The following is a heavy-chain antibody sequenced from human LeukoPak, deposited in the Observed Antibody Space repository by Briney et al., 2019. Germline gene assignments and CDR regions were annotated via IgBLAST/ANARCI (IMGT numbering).Heavy chain of an antibody. D-gene: IGHD6-6*01. Sequence: SVKVSCKASGGTFSSYAISWVRQAPGQGLEWMGRIIPILGIANYAQKFQGRVTITADKSTSTAYMELSSLRSEDTAVYYCARGKLAPPSLYYYYGMDVWGQGTTVTVSS. CDR2: IIPILGIA. V-gene: IGHV1-69*04. CDR1: GGTFSSYA. J-gene: IGHJ6*02. CDR3: ARGKLAPPSLYYYYGMDV.